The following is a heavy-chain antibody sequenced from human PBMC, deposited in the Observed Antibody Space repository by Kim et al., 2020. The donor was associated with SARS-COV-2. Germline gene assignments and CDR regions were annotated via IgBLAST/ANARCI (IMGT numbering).Heavy chain of an antibody. CDR1: GGSFSGYY. Sequence: SETLSLTCAVYGGSFSGYYWSWIRQPPGKGLEWIGEINHSGSTNYNPSLKSRVTISVDTSKNQFSLKLSSVTAADTAVYYCARGRKQWLVHYYCYGMDVWGQGTTVTVS. CDR2: INHSGST. J-gene: IGHJ6*02. CDR3: ARGRKQWLVHYYCYGMDV. D-gene: IGHD6-19*01. V-gene: IGHV4-34*01.